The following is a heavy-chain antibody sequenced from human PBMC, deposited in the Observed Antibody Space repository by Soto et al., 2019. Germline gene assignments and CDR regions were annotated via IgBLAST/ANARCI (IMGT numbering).Heavy chain of an antibody. V-gene: IGHV3-30-3*01. D-gene: IGHD1-1*01. J-gene: IGHJ6*01. CDR1: GFTFSSYA. CDR2: ISYDGSNK. Sequence: QVQLVESGGGVVQPGRSLRLSCAASGFTFSSYAMHWVRQAPGKGLEWVAVISYDGSNKYYADSVKGRFTISRDNSKNTLYLQMNSLRAEDTAVYYCARTGYNWNDGYYYYGMDVW. CDR3: ARTGYNWNDGYYYYGMDV.